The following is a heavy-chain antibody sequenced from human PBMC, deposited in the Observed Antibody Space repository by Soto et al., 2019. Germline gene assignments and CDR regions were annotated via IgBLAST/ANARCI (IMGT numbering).Heavy chain of an antibody. CDR3: AREGGYYGSGRKFDY. CDR2: IYYSGST. V-gene: IGHV4-61*01. Sequence: PSETLSLTCTVSGGSVSSGSYYWSWIRQPPGKGLEWIGYIYYSGSTNYNPSLKSRVTISVDTSKNQFSLKLSSVTAADTAVYYCAREGGYYGSGRKFDYWGQGTLVTVSS. J-gene: IGHJ4*02. D-gene: IGHD3-10*01. CDR1: GGSVSSGSYY.